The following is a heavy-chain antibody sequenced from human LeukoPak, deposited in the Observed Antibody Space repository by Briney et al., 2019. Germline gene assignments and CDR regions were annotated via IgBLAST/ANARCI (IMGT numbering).Heavy chain of an antibody. Sequence: GGSLRLSCAASGFTVSSNYMSWVRQAPGKGLEWVSVIYSGGSTYYADSVKGRFTISRDNSKNTPYLQMNSLRAEDTAVYYCARGDNSGDYGMDVWGQGTTVTVSS. CDR2: IYSGGST. V-gene: IGHV3-53*01. D-gene: IGHD1-1*01. CDR1: GFTVSSNY. J-gene: IGHJ6*02. CDR3: ARGDNSGDYGMDV.